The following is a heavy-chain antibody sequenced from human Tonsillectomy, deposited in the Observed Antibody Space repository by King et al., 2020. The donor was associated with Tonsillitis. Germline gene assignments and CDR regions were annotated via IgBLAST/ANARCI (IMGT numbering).Heavy chain of an antibody. J-gene: IGHJ2*01. D-gene: IGHD6-6*01. V-gene: IGHV4-59*08. Sequence: VQLQESGPGLVKPSETLSLTCTGSGGSISGDYWSWIRQPPGEGLEWIVYIYYSGSTNYNPSLKGRVTMSVDTSQNPFSLRLSSVTAADTAVYYCARPYTTSFYYFDLWGRGTLVTVSS. CDR2: IYYSGST. CDR1: GGSISGDY. CDR3: ARPYTTSFYYFDL.